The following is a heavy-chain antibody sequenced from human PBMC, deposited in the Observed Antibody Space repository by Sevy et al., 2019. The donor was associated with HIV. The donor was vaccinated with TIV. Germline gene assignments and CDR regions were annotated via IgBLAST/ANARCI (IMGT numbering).Heavy chain of an antibody. CDR2: LSFGWGEI. V-gene: IGHV3-23*01. CDR1: GFTFSKYS. D-gene: IGHD2-8*01. J-gene: IGHJ4*02. Sequence: GESLKISCAASGFTFSKYSMSWVRQPPGKGLEWVSTLSFGWGEINYADSVKGRFTISRDNSKSSVYLRMNNLRPEDTAVYYCAREGCTKPHDYWGQGTLVTVSS. CDR3: AREGCTKPHDY.